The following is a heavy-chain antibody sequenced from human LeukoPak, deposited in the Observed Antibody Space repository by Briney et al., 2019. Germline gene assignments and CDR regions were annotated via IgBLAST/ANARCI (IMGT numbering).Heavy chain of an antibody. CDR3: ARDAEDYDYVWGSYRALDY. D-gene: IGHD3-16*02. Sequence: GGSLTLSCAASGFTFSSYEMNWVRQAPGKGLEWVSYISSSGSTIYYADSVKGRFTISRDNAKNSLYLQMNSLRAEDTAVYYCARDAEDYDYVWGSYRALDYWGQGTLV. CDR1: GFTFSSYE. CDR2: ISSSGSTI. J-gene: IGHJ4*02. V-gene: IGHV3-48*03.